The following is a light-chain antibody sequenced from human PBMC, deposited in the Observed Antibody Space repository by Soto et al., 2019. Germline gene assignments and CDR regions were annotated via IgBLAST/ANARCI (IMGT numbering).Light chain of an antibody. J-gene: IGKJ1*01. Sequence: EIVLTQSPGTLSLSPGERGTLSCRASQSVTNNYVAWYQQKPGQAPRLLIHDASSRPTGIPERFRGSGSVTDFTITIASFEPDDFAVYFCQSCATSPLTFGQATRVDVK. CDR2: DAS. V-gene: IGKV3-20*01. CDR3: QSCATSPLT. CDR1: QSVTNNY.